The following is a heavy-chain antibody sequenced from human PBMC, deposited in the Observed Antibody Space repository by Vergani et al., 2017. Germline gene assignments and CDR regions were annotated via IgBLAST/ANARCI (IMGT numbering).Heavy chain of an antibody. CDR2: IYYSGST. J-gene: IGHJ6*02. CDR3: ALDNWIRYYYYGMYV. V-gene: IGHV4-39*07. CDR1: GGSISSSSYY. D-gene: IGHD2-2*03. Sequence: QLQLQESGPGLVKPSETLYLTCTVSGGSISSSSYYWGWIRQPPGKGLEWIGSIYYSGSTYYNPSLKSRVTISVDTSKNQFSLKLSSVTAADTAVYHCALDNWIRYYYYGMYVWAQGTTFTVSS.